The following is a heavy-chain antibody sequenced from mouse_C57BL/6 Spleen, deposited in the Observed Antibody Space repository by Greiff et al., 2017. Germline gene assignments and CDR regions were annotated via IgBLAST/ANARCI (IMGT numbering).Heavy chain of an antibody. CDR3: ARFDYDGDAMDY. Sequence: EVMLVESGGGLVQPGGSLSLSCAASGFTFTDYYMSWVRQPPGQALEWLGFICHKANGSTTEYSASVQGRFTISRDNSQSILYLQMNALRAEDSATYNCARFDYDGDAMDYWGQGTSVTVSS. CDR1: GFTFTDYY. D-gene: IGHD2-4*01. CDR2: ICHKANGSTT. J-gene: IGHJ4*01. V-gene: IGHV7-3*01.